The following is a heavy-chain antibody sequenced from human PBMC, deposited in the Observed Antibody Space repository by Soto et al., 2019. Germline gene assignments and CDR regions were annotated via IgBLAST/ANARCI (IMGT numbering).Heavy chain of an antibody. CDR1: GGSISSYY. Sequence: PSETLSLTCTVPGGSISSYYWSWIRQPPGKGLEWIGYIYYSGSTNYNPSLKSRVTISVDTSKNQFSLKLSSVTAADTAVYYCARDPGYTSFFYGNYYYGMDVWGQGTTVTVSS. CDR2: IYYSGST. D-gene: IGHD6-19*01. J-gene: IGHJ6*02. CDR3: ARDPGYTSFFYGNYYYGMDV. V-gene: IGHV4-59*01.